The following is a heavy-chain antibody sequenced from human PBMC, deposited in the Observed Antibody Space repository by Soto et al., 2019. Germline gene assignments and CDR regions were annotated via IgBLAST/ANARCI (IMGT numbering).Heavy chain of an antibody. V-gene: IGHV4-59*01. D-gene: IGHD6-13*01. CDR3: AIISPAAGGTDYYYGMDF. J-gene: IGHJ6*02. CDR2: IYYSGST. Sequence: SETLSLTCTVSGGSISSYYWSWVRQPPGKGLEWIGYIYYSGSTNYNPSLKSRVTISVDTSKNQFSLKLSSVTAADTAVYYCAIISPAAGGTDYYYGMDFWAQGTSVTVS. CDR1: GGSISSYY.